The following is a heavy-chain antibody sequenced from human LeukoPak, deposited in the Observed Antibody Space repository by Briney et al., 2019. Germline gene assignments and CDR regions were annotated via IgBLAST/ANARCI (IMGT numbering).Heavy chain of an antibody. D-gene: IGHD3-3*01. CDR2: INPNSGGT. Sequence: GASVKVSCKASGYTFTGYYMHWVRQAPGQGLEWMGWINPNSGGTNYAQKFQGRVTMTRDTSISTAYMELSRLRSDDTAVYYCARDLNGDFWSGYLRRVGWFDPWGQGTLVTVSS. J-gene: IGHJ5*02. CDR1: GYTFTGYY. CDR3: ARDLNGDFWSGYLRRVGWFDP. V-gene: IGHV1-2*02.